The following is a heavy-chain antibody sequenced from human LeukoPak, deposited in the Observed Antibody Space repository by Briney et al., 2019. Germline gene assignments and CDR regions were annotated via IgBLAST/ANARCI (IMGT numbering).Heavy chain of an antibody. V-gene: IGHV4-59*04. CDR1: GFTFSSYW. D-gene: IGHD4-17*01. Sequence: GSLRLSCAASGFTFSSYWMSWIRQTPGKGLEWIGNIFYSGGTYYSPSLTSRVTISLDTSKNQFSLKLSSVTAADTAVYYCAHYTVTTFAFDIWGQGTMVTVSS. CDR3: AHYTVTTFAFDI. J-gene: IGHJ3*02. CDR2: IFYSGGT.